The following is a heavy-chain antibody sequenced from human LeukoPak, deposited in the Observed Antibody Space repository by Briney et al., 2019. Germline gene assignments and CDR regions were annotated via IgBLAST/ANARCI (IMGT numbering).Heavy chain of an antibody. CDR3: ARHVGFITMVRGVINNNWFDP. CDR2: IYYSGSL. D-gene: IGHD3-10*01. J-gene: IGHJ5*02. Sequence: SETLSLTCTVSGGSISSSSYYWGWIRQPPGKGLEWIGSIYYSGSLYYNPSHKSRVTISVDTSKKQFSLKLSSVTAADTAVYYCARHVGFITMVRGVINNNWFDPWGQGTLVTVSS. CDR1: GGSISSSSYY. V-gene: IGHV4-39*01.